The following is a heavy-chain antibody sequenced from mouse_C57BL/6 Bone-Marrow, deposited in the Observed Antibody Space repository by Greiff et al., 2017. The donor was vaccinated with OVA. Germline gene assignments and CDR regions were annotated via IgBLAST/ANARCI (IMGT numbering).Heavy chain of an antibody. J-gene: IGHJ4*01. CDR1: GYTFTSYW. V-gene: IGHV1-72*01. CDR3: ARRYDYDPYAMDY. Sequence: VQLQQPGAELVKPGASVKLSCKASGYTFTSYWMPWVKQRPGRGIEWIGRIDPNSGGTKYNEKFKSKATLTVDKPSSTAYMQLSSLTSEDSAVYYCARRYDYDPYAMDYWGQGTSVTVSS. D-gene: IGHD2-4*01. CDR2: IDPNSGGT.